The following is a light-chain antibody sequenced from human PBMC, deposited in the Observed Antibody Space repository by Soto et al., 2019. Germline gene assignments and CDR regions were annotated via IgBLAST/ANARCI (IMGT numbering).Light chain of an antibody. CDR2: GAS. CDR1: QSVSST. J-gene: IGKJ4*01. V-gene: IGKV3-15*01. CDR3: QQYSTWPLT. Sequence: EVVMTQSPATLSVSPGERATLSCRASQSVSSTLAWYQQKPGQAPRLLIYGASTRATSIPARFSGSGSGTEFTLTISSLQSEDFAVYYCQQYSTWPLTFGGGTKVEIK.